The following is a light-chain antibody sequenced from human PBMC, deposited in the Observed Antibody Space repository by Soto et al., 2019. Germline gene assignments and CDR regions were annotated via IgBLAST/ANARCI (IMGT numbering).Light chain of an antibody. CDR1: QSVSSSF. CDR3: QQYGSSPWT. J-gene: IGKJ1*01. Sequence: EIVLTQSPGTLSLSPGERATLSYRASQSVSSSFLAWYQQKPGQAPRLLIYGASSRATGIPARFSGSGSGTDFTLTMSRLEPEDFAVYYCQQYGSSPWTFGQGTKVEIK. V-gene: IGKV3-20*01. CDR2: GAS.